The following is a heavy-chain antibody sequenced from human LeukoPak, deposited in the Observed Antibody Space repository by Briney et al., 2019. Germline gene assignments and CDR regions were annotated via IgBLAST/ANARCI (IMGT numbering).Heavy chain of an antibody. D-gene: IGHD2-2*01. CDR1: GGTFSSYA. Sequence: EASVKVSCKASGGTFSSYAISWVRQAPGQGLEWMGWISAYNGNTNYAQKLQGRVTMTTDTSTSTAYMELRSLRSDDTAVYYCARDLTKGLVVVPLDYWGQGTLVTVSS. CDR2: ISAYNGNT. CDR3: ARDLTKGLVVVPLDY. V-gene: IGHV1-18*01. J-gene: IGHJ4*02.